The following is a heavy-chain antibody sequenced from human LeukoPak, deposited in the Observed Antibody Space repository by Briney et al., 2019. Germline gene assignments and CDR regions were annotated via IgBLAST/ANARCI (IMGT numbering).Heavy chain of an antibody. CDR1: GGSISSYY. CDR2: IYYSGST. Sequence: SETLSLTCTVSGGSISSYYWSWIRQPPGKGLEWIGYIYYSGSTNYNPSLKSRVTISVDTSKNQFSLKLSSVIAADTAVYYCARGASVGATHFDYWGQGTLVTVSS. V-gene: IGHV4-59*01. CDR3: ARGASVGATHFDY. J-gene: IGHJ4*02. D-gene: IGHD1-26*01.